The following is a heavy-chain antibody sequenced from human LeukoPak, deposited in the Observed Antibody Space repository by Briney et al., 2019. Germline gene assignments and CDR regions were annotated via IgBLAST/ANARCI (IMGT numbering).Heavy chain of an antibody. CDR2: IYYRGST. Sequence: KPSETLSLTCTVSGGSISSYYWSWIRQPPGKGLERIGYIYYRGSTNYNPSLKSRVTISVDTSKNQFSLKLSSVTAADAAVYYCATYSSTGIFQHWGQGTLVTVSS. J-gene: IGHJ1*01. CDR3: ATYSSTGIFQH. V-gene: IGHV4-59*01. CDR1: GGSISSYY. D-gene: IGHD6-19*01.